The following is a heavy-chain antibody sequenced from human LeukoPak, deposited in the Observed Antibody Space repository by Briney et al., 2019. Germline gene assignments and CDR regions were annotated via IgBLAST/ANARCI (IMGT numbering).Heavy chain of an antibody. Sequence: SQALSLTCAISGDSVSSDSAAWNWIRQSPSRGLEWLARTYFRSKWYYGYALAVKGRITINPDTSKNQFSLQLNSVTPEDTAVYFCARDPVGGSTIFDSWGQGTLVTVSS. J-gene: IGHJ4*02. V-gene: IGHV6-1*01. CDR3: ARDPVGGSTIFDS. CDR1: GDSVSSDSAA. CDR2: TYFRSKWYY. D-gene: IGHD1-26*01.